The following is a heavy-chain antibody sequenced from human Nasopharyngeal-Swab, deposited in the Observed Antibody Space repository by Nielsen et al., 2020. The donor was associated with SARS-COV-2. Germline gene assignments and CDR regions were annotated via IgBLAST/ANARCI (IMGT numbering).Heavy chain of an antibody. Sequence: GESLKISCATSGFNFNMYSMYWVRQAPGKGLEWVSSISSSSNYIYYGDSVKGRFTISRDNTQKSLYLEMNSLRAEDTAIYYCAKDRDSGDDSGEYYHYYGMDVWGQGTTVTVSS. CDR1: GFNFNMYS. V-gene: IGHV3-21*04. J-gene: IGHJ6*02. CDR3: AKDRDSGDDSGEYYHYYGMDV. D-gene: IGHD5-12*01. CDR2: ISSSSNYI.